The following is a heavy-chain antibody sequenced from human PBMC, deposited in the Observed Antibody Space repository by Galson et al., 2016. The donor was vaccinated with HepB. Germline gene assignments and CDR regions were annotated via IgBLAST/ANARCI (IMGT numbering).Heavy chain of an antibody. CDR1: GGFISSSNW. V-gene: IGHV4-4*02. CDR2: IYHSGST. CDR3: ARGADETYYDILTGPYYYGIDV. D-gene: IGHD3-9*01. J-gene: IGHJ6*02. Sequence: SETLSLTCAVPGGFISSSNWWTWLRQLPGEGRQRIGEIYHSGSTNYKSSLKCRVIISVDKSKNQLFLKLSSVTAADTAVYYCARGADETYYDILTGPYYYGIDVWGQGTTVTVSS.